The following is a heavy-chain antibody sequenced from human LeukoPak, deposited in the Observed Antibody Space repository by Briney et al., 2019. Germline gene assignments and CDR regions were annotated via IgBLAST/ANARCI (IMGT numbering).Heavy chain of an antibody. Sequence: GGSLRLSCAASGFTFISYGMQWVRQAPGKGLEWVAFIRYDGSNKYYADSVKGRFTISRDNSKNTLYLQMNSLRAEDTAVYYCAKELGEAENYYGSGSYAFDIWGQGTMVTVSS. V-gene: IGHV3-30*02. J-gene: IGHJ3*02. CDR2: IRYDGSNK. D-gene: IGHD3-10*01. CDR1: GFTFISYG. CDR3: AKELGEAENYYGSGSYAFDI.